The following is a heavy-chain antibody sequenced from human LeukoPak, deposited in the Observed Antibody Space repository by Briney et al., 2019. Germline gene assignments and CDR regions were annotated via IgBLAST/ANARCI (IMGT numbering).Heavy chain of an antibody. J-gene: IGHJ4*02. Sequence: GGSLRPSCAASGFTFSSYWMSWVRQAPGKGLEWVANIKRDGSEKYYVDSVKGRFTISRDNAQNSLYLQMNSLRVEDTAVYYCARDRGAYAREYWGQGTLVTVSS. CDR2: IKRDGSEK. D-gene: IGHD5-24*01. CDR1: GFTFSSYW. V-gene: IGHV3-7*03. CDR3: ARDRGAYAREY.